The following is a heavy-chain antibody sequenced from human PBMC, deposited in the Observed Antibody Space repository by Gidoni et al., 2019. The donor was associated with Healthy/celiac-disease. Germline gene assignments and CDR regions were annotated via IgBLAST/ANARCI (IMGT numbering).Heavy chain of an antibody. CDR3: ARLNYGDASDYYYYMDV. D-gene: IGHD4-17*01. CDR2: ISAYNGNT. Sequence: QVQLVQSGAEVKKPGASVKVSCKASGYTFTSYGISWVRQAPGQGLEWMGWISAYNGNTNYAQKLQGRVTMTTDTATSTAYMELRSLRSDDTAVYYCARLNYGDASDYYYYMDVWGKGTTVTVSS. J-gene: IGHJ6*03. CDR1: GYTFTSYG. V-gene: IGHV1-18*04.